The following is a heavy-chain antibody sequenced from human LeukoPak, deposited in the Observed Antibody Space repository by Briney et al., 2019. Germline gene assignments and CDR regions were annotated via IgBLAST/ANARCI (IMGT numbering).Heavy chain of an antibody. CDR1: GFTFSNYA. CDR2: ITGSGGTT. CDR3: ARDGGPFDY. V-gene: IGHV3-23*01. J-gene: IGHJ4*02. Sequence: GGSLRLSCAASGFTFSNYAMSWVRQAPGKGLEWVSAITGSGGTTYYVDSVKGRFTISRDNSENTLFLQMNSLRAEDTAVYYCARDGGPFDYWGQGTLVTVPS.